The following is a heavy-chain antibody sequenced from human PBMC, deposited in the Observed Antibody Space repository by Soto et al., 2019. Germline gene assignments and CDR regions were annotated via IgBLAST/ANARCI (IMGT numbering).Heavy chain of an antibody. CDR2: ISSSSSTI. D-gene: IGHD5-18*01. V-gene: IGHV3-48*02. Sequence: EVQLVESGGGLVQPGGYLRLSCAASGFTFSSYSMNWVRQAPGKGLEWVSYISSSSSTIYYADSVKGRFTLSRDNAQNSLYLEMNSRRDEDPAVYYWARSGYSYDHDAFDILGQGTMVPVSS. CDR1: GFTFSSYS. J-gene: IGHJ3*02. CDR3: ARSGYSYDHDAFDI.